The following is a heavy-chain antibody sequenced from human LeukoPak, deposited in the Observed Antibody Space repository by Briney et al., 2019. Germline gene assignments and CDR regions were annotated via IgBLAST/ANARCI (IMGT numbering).Heavy chain of an antibody. Sequence: SETLSLTCAVYGGSFSGYYWSWIRQPPGKGLEWIGEINHSGSTNYNPSLKSRVTISVDTSKNQFSLKLSSVTAADTAVYYCARSRLQLLHTGYYMDVCGKGTTVTISS. D-gene: IGHD2-2*01. CDR1: GGSFSGYY. CDR2: INHSGST. V-gene: IGHV4-34*01. CDR3: ARSRLQLLHTGYYMDV. J-gene: IGHJ6*03.